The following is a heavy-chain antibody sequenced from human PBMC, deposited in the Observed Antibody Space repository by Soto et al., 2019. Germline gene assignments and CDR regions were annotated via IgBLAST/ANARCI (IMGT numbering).Heavy chain of an antibody. CDR3: ARDHPPRYYYYYGMDV. J-gene: IGHJ6*02. CDR2: IIPIFGTA. Sequence: QVQLVQSGAEVKKPGSSVKVSCKASGGTFSSYAISWVRQAPGQGLEWMGGIIPIFGTANYAQKFQGRVTITADESTSTAYMELSSLRSEDTAVYYCARDHPPRYYYYYGMDVWGQGTTVTVSS. V-gene: IGHV1-69*12. CDR1: GGTFSSYA.